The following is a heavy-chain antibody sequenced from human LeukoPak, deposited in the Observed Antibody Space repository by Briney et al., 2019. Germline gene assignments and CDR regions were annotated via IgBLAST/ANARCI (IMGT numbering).Heavy chain of an antibody. Sequence: PGGSLRLSCATAGFTFSYYAMHWVRQAPGRGREWVALIRSDTTSKYYADSVKGRFAISRANSKNTLYLQMNSLRPEDTAVYHCAKDRDGSGTYEKFLDVWGQGTMVTVSS. V-gene: IGHV3-30*02. CDR1: GFTFSYYA. J-gene: IGHJ6*02. D-gene: IGHD3-10*01. CDR3: AKDRDGSGTYEKFLDV. CDR2: IRSDTTSK.